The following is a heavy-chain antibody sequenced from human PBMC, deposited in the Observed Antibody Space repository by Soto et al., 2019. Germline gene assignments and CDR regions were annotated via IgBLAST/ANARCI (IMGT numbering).Heavy chain of an antibody. CDR3: ARAKPLLEWLYYYYYMDV. V-gene: IGHV3-21*01. J-gene: IGHJ6*03. CDR1: GFTFSSYS. D-gene: IGHD3-3*01. CDR2: ISSSSSYI. Sequence: GGSLRLSCAASGFTFSSYSMNWVRQAPGKGLEWVSSISSSSSYIYYADSVKGRFTISRDNAKNSLYLQMNSLRAEDTAVYYCARAKPLLEWLYYYYYMDVWGKGTTVTVSS.